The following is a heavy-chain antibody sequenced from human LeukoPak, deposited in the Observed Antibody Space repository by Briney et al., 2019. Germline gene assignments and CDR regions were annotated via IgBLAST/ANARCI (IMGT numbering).Heavy chain of an antibody. J-gene: IGHJ4*02. CDR3: ARDTAAAGIFDY. CDR1: GYTFTSYG. Sequence: ASVKVSCKASGYTFTSYGIRWVRQAPGQGLEWMGWISAYNGNTNYAQKLQGRVTMTTDTSTSTAYMELRSLRSDDTAVYYCARDTAAAGIFDYWGQGTLVTVSS. D-gene: IGHD6-13*01. V-gene: IGHV1-18*01. CDR2: ISAYNGNT.